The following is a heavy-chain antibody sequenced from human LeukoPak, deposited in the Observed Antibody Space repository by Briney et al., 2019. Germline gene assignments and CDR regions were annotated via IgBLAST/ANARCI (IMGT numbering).Heavy chain of an antibody. CDR2: IYSGGGT. CDR1: GFTVSSNY. CDR3: ARDLDCTSTSCPRRAFYL. V-gene: IGHV3-53*01. D-gene: IGHD2-2*01. Sequence: GGSLRLSCAASGFTVSSNYMTWVRQAPGKGLEWVSFIYSGGGTYYADSVKGRFTISRDNSKNTLYLQMNTLRAEDTAMYYCARDLDCTSTSCPRRAFYLWGQGTMVTVSS. J-gene: IGHJ3*01.